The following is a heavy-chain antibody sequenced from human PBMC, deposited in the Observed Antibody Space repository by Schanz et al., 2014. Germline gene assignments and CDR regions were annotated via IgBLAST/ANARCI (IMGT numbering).Heavy chain of an antibody. CDR3: ARDGDRFYHNYYMDV. Sequence: EVKLVESGGGAVRPGGSLRLSCAASGFTLSSYWMHWVRQVPGKGLEWVSAISGSGGSTYYADSVKGRFTISRDNSKNTLYLQMNSLRAEDTAVYYCARDGDRFYHNYYMDVWGKGTTVTVSS. J-gene: IGHJ6*03. V-gene: IGHV3-23*04. CDR1: GFTLSSYW. D-gene: IGHD4-17*01. CDR2: ISGSGGST.